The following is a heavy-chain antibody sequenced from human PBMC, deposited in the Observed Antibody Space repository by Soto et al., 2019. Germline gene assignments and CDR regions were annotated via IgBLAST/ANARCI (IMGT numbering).Heavy chain of an antibody. D-gene: IGHD3-22*01. J-gene: IGHJ3*02. CDR2: ISYDGSNK. CDR1: GYTFTTYA. Sequence: SCKASGYTFTTYAMHWVRQAPGKGLDWVAVISYDGSNKYYADSVKGRFTISRDNSKNTLYLQMNSLRAEDTTVYYCARGGPYYYDSSDWGAFHIWGQGTMVTVSS. V-gene: IGHV3-30-3*01. CDR3: ARGGPYYYDSSDWGAFHI.